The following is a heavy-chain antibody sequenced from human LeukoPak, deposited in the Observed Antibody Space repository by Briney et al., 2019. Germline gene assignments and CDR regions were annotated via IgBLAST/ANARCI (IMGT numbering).Heavy chain of an antibody. CDR2: IRYDGSNR. J-gene: IGHJ4*02. CDR3: AREKYQLLWGGGYDY. Sequence: GGSLRLSCAASGFSFSSYGMHWVRQAPGKGLEWVAFIRYDGSNRYYADSVKGRFTISRDNSKNTLYLQMNSLRAEDTAVYYCAREKYQLLWGGGYDYWGQGTLVTVS. V-gene: IGHV3-30*02. CDR1: GFSFSSYG. D-gene: IGHD2-2*01.